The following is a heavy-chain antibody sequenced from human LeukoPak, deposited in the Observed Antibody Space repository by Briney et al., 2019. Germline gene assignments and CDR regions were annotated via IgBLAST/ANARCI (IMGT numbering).Heavy chain of an antibody. Sequence: KPSETLSLTCTVSGGSISSGSYYWSWIRQPAGKGLEWIGRIYTSGSTNYNPSLKSRVTISVDTSKNQFSLKLSSVTAADTAVYYCAIHYGGNFNFDCWGQGTLVTVSS. V-gene: IGHV4-61*02. CDR2: IYTSGST. CDR1: GGSISSGSYY. CDR3: AIHYGGNFNFDC. D-gene: IGHD4-23*01. J-gene: IGHJ4*02.